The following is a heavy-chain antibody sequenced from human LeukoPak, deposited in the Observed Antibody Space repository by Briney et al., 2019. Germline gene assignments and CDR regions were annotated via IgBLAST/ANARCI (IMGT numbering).Heavy chain of an antibody. V-gene: IGHV4-59*01. D-gene: IGHD6-13*01. CDR2: IYYSGST. Sequence: SETLSLTCTVSGGSISSYYWSWIRQPPGKGLEWIGYIYYSGSTNYNPSLKSRVTISVDTSKNQFSLKLSSVTAADTAVYYCARSEGIAAAGIGQWGQGTLVTVSS. CDR3: ARSEGIAAAGIGQ. CDR1: GGSISSYY. J-gene: IGHJ4*02.